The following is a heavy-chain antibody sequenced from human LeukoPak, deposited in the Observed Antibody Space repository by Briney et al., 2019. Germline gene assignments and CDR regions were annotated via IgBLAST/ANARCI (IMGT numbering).Heavy chain of an antibody. V-gene: IGHV1-2*02. CDR3: ARALSLSYGMDV. CDR1: GGTFSSCA. CDR2: IIPNSGGT. J-gene: IGHJ6*02. Sequence: ASVKVSCKASGGTFSSCAISWVRQAPGQGLEWMGRIIPNSGGTNYAQKFQGRVTMTRDTSISTAYMELSRLRSDDTAVYYCARALSLSYGMDVWGQGTTVTVSS. D-gene: IGHD3-16*01.